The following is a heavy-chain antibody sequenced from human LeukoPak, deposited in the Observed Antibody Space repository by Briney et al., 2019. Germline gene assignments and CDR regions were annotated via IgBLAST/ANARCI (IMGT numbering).Heavy chain of an antibody. CDR2: MSNDGSNE. D-gene: IGHD3-10*01. J-gene: IGHJ4*02. CDR1: GLTFSNYA. CDR3: ARGTGSGSYIIDY. Sequence: GGSLRLSCAASGLTFSNYAMHWVRRGPAKGLEWVAIMSNDGSNEKYADSVRGRFTISRDNSKNTLYVQMNSLRSEDTAVYYCARGTGSGSYIIDYWGQGILVTVSS. V-gene: IGHV3-30*04.